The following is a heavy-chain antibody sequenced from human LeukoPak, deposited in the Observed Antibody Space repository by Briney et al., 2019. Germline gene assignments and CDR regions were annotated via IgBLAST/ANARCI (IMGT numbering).Heavy chain of an antibody. CDR3: ARGRPHGNDY. Sequence: GGSLRLSCAASGFTFSSCWMNWVRHAPGKGLVWVSRIASDGSSTTYADSVKGRFSISRDNAKNTLYLQMNSLRVEDTAVYYCARGRPHGNDYWGQGTLVTVSS. CDR1: GFTFSSCW. V-gene: IGHV3-74*01. D-gene: IGHD4-23*01. CDR2: IASDGSST. J-gene: IGHJ4*02.